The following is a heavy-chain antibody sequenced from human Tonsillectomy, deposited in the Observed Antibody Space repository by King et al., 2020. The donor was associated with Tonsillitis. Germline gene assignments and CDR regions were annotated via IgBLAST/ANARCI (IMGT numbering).Heavy chain of an antibody. J-gene: IGHJ6*03. CDR2: IRSQNFGGTT. D-gene: IGHD1-26*01. CDR1: GFTFGDFP. CDR3: TRDGVGATTDYYYYHMDV. Sequence: VQLVESGGGLVQPGRSLRLSCTASGFTFGDFPMSWVRQAPGKGLEWVGFIRSQNFGGTTQYAASVKGRFTISRDDSKSIAYLQMNSLRTEDTAVYYCTRDGVGATTDYYYYHMDVWGKGTMVTVSS. V-gene: IGHV3-49*04.